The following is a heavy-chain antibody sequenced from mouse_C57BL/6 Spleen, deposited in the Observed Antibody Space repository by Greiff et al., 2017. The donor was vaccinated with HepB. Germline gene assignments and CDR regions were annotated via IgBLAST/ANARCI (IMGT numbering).Heavy chain of an antibody. CDR1: GYTFTSYW. Sequence: QVQLQQPGAELVRPGSSVKLSCKASGYTFTSYWMDWVKQRPGQGLEWIGNIYPSDSETHYNQKFKDKATVTVDKPSSTAYMQLSSLTSEDSAVYYGSRGIQWYFDVWGTGTTVTVSS. CDR3: SRGIQWYFDV. J-gene: IGHJ1*03. V-gene: IGHV1-61*01. CDR2: IYPSDSET.